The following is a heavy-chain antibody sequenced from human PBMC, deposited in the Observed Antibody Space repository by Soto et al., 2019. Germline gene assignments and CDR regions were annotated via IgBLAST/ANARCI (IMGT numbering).Heavy chain of an antibody. CDR1: GFTFGSYS. Sequence: GGSLRLSCAASGFTFGSYSMNWVRQAPGKGLEWVSYISSSNSTIYYADSVKGRFTISRDNAKNSLYLQMNSLRAEDTAVYYCARASSTYYDFWSGYYAPVGYFDYWGQGTLVTVSS. D-gene: IGHD3-3*01. J-gene: IGHJ4*02. CDR2: ISSSNSTI. CDR3: ARASSTYYDFWSGYYAPVGYFDY. V-gene: IGHV3-48*01.